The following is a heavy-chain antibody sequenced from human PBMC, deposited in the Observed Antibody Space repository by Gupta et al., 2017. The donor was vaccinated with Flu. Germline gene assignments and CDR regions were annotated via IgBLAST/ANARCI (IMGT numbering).Heavy chain of an antibody. CDR3: SRGSMVSGRYYHYGLDV. Sequence: PGKRVGWVLGIRNDGSMKDYADCVKCRFTASRDNTRSTVFLEISSLRVDDTGVYFCSRGSMVSGRYYHYGLDVWGQGTTVTVSS. D-gene: IGHD3-10*01. CDR2: IRNDGSMK. J-gene: IGHJ6*02. V-gene: IGHV3-74*01.